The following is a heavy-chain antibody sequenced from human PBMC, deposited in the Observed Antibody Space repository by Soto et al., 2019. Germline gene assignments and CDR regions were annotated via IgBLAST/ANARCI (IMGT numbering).Heavy chain of an antibody. CDR3: ARDIFGLLPIGVPDC. Sequence: ASVKVSCKASGYPFTTYTIHWVRQAPGQRLEWMGWINGENGNTKYSQKFQGRVTITRDTSASTVYMELSSLRSEDTAVYYCARDIFGLLPIGVPDCWAQGALVTVSS. J-gene: IGHJ4*02. CDR2: INGENGNT. V-gene: IGHV1-3*01. D-gene: IGHD3-3*01. CDR1: GYPFTTYT.